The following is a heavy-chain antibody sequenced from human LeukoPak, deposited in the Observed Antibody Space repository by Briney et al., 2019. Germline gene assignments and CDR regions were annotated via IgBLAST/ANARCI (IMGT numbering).Heavy chain of an antibody. Sequence: SETLSLTCTVSGGSISSYYWSWIRQPAGKGLEWIGRIYTSGSTNYNPSLKSRVTMSVDTSKNQFSLKLSSVTAADTAVYYCASASTPYYYYYYMDVWGKGTTVTVSS. CDR2: IYTSGST. J-gene: IGHJ6*03. CDR3: ASASTPYYYYYYMDV. V-gene: IGHV4-4*07. CDR1: GGSISSYY.